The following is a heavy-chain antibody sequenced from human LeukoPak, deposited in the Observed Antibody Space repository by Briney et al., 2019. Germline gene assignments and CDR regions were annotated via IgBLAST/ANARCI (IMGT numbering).Heavy chain of an antibody. D-gene: IGHD6-13*01. Sequence: GGSLRLSCAASGFTLSSYAMSWVRQAPGKGLEWVSAISGSGGSTYYADSVKGRFTISRDNSKNTLYLQMNSLRAGDTAVYYCAKDPYSSSWYNWFDPWGQGTLVTVSS. V-gene: IGHV3-23*01. J-gene: IGHJ5*02. CDR2: ISGSGGST. CDR3: AKDPYSSSWYNWFDP. CDR1: GFTLSSYA.